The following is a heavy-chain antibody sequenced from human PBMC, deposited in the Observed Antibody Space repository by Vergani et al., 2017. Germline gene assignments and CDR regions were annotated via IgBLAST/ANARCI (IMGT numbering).Heavy chain of an antibody. CDR1: NDSVSNTFYY. J-gene: IGHJ6*03. CDR2: IYYSGST. CDR3: TGGEFGDYYYYMDV. D-gene: IGHD3-10*01. Sequence: QVQLQESGPGLVKPSETLSLTCTVSNDSVSNTFYYWGWIRQTPGKGLEWIGSIYYSGSTYYNPSLESRVTMSVDTSKSQFSLKLSSVTAADTAVYYCTGGEFGDYYYYMDVWGKGTTVTVSS. V-gene: IGHV4-39*01.